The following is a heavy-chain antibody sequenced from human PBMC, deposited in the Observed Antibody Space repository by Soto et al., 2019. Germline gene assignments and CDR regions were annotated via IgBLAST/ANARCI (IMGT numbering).Heavy chain of an antibody. D-gene: IGHD3-10*01. CDR1: GFTFSSYA. V-gene: IGHV3-23*01. J-gene: IGHJ6*02. CDR2: ISGSGGST. Sequence: EVQLLESGGGLVQPGGSLRLSCAASGFTFSSYAMSWVRQAPGKGLEWVSAISGSGGSTYYADSVKGRFTISRYNSKNTLYMQRNSLRGEDTAVYYCAKQVGLTMVRGVKYGMDVWGQGTTVTVSS. CDR3: AKQVGLTMVRGVKYGMDV.